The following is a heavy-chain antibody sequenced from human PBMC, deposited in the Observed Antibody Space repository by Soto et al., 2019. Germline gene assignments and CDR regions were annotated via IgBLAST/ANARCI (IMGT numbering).Heavy chain of an antibody. V-gene: IGHV1-69*01. CDR2: VIPIFGTA. Sequence: QVQLVQSGAEVKKPGSSVKVSCKASGGTFSSYAISWVRQAPGQGLEWMGGVIPIFGTANYAQKFQGRVTITADESTSTAYMELSSLRSADTAVYYCASYDSSGSWGAFDIWGQGTMVTVSS. J-gene: IGHJ3*02. D-gene: IGHD3-22*01. CDR1: GGTFSSYA. CDR3: ASYDSSGSWGAFDI.